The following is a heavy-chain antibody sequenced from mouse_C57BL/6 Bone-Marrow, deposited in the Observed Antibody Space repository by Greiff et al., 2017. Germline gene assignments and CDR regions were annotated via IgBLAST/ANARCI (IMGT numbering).Heavy chain of an antibody. CDR1: GFTFSSYA. Sequence: EVKLVESGGGLVKPGGSLKLSCAASGFTFSSYAMSWVRQTPDKRLEWVATISDGGSYTYYPDNVKGRFTISRDNAKNNLYLQMSHLKSEDTAMDYGARAWRGLRGCFEVCGTGTPVTVAS. CDR3: ARAWRGLRGCFEV. CDR2: ISDGGSYT. V-gene: IGHV5-4*03. D-gene: IGHD2-2*01. J-gene: IGHJ1*03.